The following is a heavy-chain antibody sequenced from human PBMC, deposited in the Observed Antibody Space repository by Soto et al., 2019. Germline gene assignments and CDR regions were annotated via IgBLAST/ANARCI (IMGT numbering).Heavy chain of an antibody. CDR2: INPNSGGT. J-gene: IGHJ4*02. D-gene: IGHD1-1*01. V-gene: IGHV1-2*02. Sequence: ASVKVSCKASGYTVSDYYIHWVRQAPGQGLEWMGWINPNSGGTKYAPKFQGGVTMTRDTSITTAYMELSRLRSGDTAVYYCAREPATAKPEGVGFWGKGTLVTVSS. CDR3: AREPATAKPEGVGF. CDR1: GYTVSDYY.